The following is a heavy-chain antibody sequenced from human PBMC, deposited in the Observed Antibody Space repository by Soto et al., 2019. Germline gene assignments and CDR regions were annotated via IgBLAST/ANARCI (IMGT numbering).Heavy chain of an antibody. CDR3: ARSHSSGWYYFDY. D-gene: IGHD6-19*01. CDR2: IYYSGST. Sequence: LSLTCTVSGGSISSYYWSWIRQPPGKGLEWIGYIYYSGSTNYNPSLKSRVTISVDTSKNQFSLKLSSVTAADTAVYYCARSHSSGWYYFDYWGQGTLVTVSS. CDR1: GGSISSYY. V-gene: IGHV4-59*01. J-gene: IGHJ4*02.